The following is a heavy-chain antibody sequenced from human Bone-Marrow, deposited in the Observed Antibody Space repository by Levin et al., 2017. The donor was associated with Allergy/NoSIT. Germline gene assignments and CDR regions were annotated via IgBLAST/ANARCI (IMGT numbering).Heavy chain of an antibody. J-gene: IGHJ4*02. CDR1: GGSIGDYY. D-gene: IGHD2/OR15-2a*01. CDR2: IYGSGST. V-gene: IGHV4-59*08. CDR3: ARRNNIGYFDS. Sequence: PSETLSLTCTVSGGSIGDYYWTWIRQPPGKGLEGIGFIYGSGSTNYHPSLKTRVAISVETPKNQFSLRLTSLAAADTAVYYCARRNNIGYFDSWGLGTLVSVSS.